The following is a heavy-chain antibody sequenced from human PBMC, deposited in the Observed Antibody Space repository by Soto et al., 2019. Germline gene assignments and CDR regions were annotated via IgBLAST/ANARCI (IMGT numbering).Heavy chain of an antibody. CDR2: ISGSGGST. CDR3: AKVVTRIAAAGTRFDY. Sequence: GGSLRLSCAASGFTFSSYAMSWVRQAPGKGLEWVSAISGSGGSTYYADSVKGRFTISRDNSKNTLYLQMNSLRAEDTAVYYCAKVVTRIAAAGTRFDYWGHGTLVTVSS. V-gene: IGHV3-23*01. J-gene: IGHJ4*01. CDR1: GFTFSSYA. D-gene: IGHD6-13*01.